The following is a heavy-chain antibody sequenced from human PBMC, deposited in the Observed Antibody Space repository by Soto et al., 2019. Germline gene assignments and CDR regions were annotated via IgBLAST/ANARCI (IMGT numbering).Heavy chain of an antibody. J-gene: IGHJ5*02. V-gene: IGHV3-43*01. D-gene: IGHD6-13*01. CDR1: GFTFDDYT. CDR3: AKDSSSWTKGGNWFDP. CDR2: ISWDGGST. Sequence: PGGSLRLSCAASGFTFDDYTMHWVRQAPGKGLEWVSLISWDGGSTYYADSVKGRFTISRDNSKNSLYLQMNSLRTEDTALYYCAKDSSSWTKGGNWFDPWGQGTLVTVS.